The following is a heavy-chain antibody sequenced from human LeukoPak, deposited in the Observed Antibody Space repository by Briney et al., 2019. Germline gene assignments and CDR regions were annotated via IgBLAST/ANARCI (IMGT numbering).Heavy chain of an antibody. J-gene: IGHJ4*02. D-gene: IGHD6-19*01. CDR3: AKYGNSGWVIDY. Sequence: LEYIGYIYYTGGTNYNPSLKSRVTISVNTSKNQVSLKLSTVTAADTAVYFCAKYGNSGWVIDYWGQGTLVTVSS. CDR2: IYYTGGT. V-gene: IGHV4-59*08.